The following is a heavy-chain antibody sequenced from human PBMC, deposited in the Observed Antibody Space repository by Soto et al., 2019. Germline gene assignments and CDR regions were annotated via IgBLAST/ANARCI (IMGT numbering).Heavy chain of an antibody. CDR1: GFTFSSYW. Sequence: GGSLRLSCAASGFTFSSYWMSWVRQAPGKGLEWVANIKQDGSEKYYVDSVKGRFTISRDNAKNSLYLQMNSLRAEDTAVYHCARGSLYYDFWSGYCRYWGQGTLVTVSS. D-gene: IGHD3-3*01. J-gene: IGHJ4*02. V-gene: IGHV3-7*01. CDR3: ARGSLYYDFWSGYCRY. CDR2: IKQDGSEK.